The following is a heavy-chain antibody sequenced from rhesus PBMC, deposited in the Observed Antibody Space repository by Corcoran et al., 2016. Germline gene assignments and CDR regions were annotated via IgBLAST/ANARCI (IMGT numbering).Heavy chain of an antibody. Sequence: EVQLVETGGGLVQPGGSLKLSCAASGFTFSSYGMSWVRQAPGKRLEWVSAINSGGGSTYYADSVKGRFTISRDNSKNTLSLQMNSLRAEDTAVYYCAKEIYSGSYYYFDYWGQGVLVTVSS. J-gene: IGHJ4*01. CDR1: GFTFSSYG. D-gene: IGHD3-16*01. CDR3: AKEIYSGSYYYFDY. V-gene: IGHV3S5*01. CDR2: INSGGGST.